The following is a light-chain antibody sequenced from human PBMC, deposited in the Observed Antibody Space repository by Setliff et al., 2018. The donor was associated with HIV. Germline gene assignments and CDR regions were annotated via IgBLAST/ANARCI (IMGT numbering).Light chain of an antibody. CDR2: DVT. CDR3: FSYTSSDTLV. J-gene: IGLJ1*01. CDR1: RSDVGFYDY. Sequence: QSALAQPASVSGSPGQSITISCTGTRSDVGFYDYVSWYQQHPGKAPKFMIYDVTNRPSGVSDRFSGSKSGNTASLSISGLQAEDEADYFCFSYTSSDTLVFGTGTKVTVL. V-gene: IGLV2-14*03.